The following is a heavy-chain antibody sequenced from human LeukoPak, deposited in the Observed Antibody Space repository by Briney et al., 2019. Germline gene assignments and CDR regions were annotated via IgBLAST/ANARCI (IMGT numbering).Heavy chain of an antibody. J-gene: IGHJ6*03. V-gene: IGHV4-39*01. CDR3: ASTLLHYDILTGSYYYYYMDV. Sequence: PSETLSLTCSVSGDSISSSSSYWGWIRQPPGKGLEWMGSIYYSGSSYYNPSLKSRVTISVDTSKNQFSLKLSSVTAADTAVYYCASTLLHYDILTGSYYYYYMDVWGKGTTVTISS. CDR1: GDSISSSSSY. CDR2: IYYSGSS. D-gene: IGHD3-9*01.